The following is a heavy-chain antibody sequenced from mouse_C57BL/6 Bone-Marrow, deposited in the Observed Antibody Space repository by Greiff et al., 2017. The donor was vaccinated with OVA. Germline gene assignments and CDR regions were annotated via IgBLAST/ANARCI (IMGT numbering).Heavy chain of an antibody. CDR2: ISSGGSYT. V-gene: IGHV5-6*02. CDR1: GFTFSSYG. CDR3: ARRLAPFAY. J-gene: IGHJ3*01. Sequence: VKLVESGGDLVKPGGSLKLSCAASGFTFSSYGMSWVRQTPDKRLEWVATISSGGSYTYYPDSVKGRFTISRDNAKNTLYLQMSSLKSEDTAMYYCARRLAPFAYWGQGTLVTVSA.